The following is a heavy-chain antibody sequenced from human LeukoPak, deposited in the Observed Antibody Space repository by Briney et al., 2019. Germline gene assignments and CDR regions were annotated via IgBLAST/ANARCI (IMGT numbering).Heavy chain of an antibody. D-gene: IGHD3-22*01. CDR3: ARTSGFF. Sequence: GSLRLSCAASRFSFSVYALSWIRQAPGKGLEWIGDINHSGRTNYNPSLQRRVSISVDTSKNQFSLNVTSVTGADTAVYYCARTSGFFWGQGVLVTVSS. CDR2: INHSGRT. J-gene: IGHJ4*02. CDR1: RFSFSVYA. V-gene: IGHV4-34*01.